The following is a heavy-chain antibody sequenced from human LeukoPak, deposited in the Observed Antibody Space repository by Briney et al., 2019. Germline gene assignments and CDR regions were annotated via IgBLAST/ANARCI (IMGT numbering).Heavy chain of an antibody. CDR3: ARDQTSGYYYDSSGHPPGYFDY. V-gene: IGHV3-21*01. D-gene: IGHD3-22*01. CDR1: GFTFNNYN. J-gene: IGHJ4*02. Sequence: PGGSLRLSCATSGFTFNNYNMNWVRQAPGRALEWVSSITSSGTYIFYADSVKGRFTISRDNAKNSLYLQMNSLRAEDTAVYYCARDQTSGYYYDSSGHPPGYFDYWGQGTLVTVSS. CDR2: ITSSGTYI.